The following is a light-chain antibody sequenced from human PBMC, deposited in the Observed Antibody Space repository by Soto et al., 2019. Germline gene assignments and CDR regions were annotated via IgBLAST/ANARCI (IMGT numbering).Light chain of an antibody. CDR3: QQYNNWPS. J-gene: IGKJ5*01. Sequence: EIGMTQSPATLAVSPGERATLSCRASQSVRINVAWYQQKNGQAPRLLVYGASTRASGIPDRFSGSGSETEFTLTIRSLQSEDFAVYFCQQYNNWPSFGQGTRLEIK. CDR1: QSVRIN. V-gene: IGKV3-15*01. CDR2: GAS.